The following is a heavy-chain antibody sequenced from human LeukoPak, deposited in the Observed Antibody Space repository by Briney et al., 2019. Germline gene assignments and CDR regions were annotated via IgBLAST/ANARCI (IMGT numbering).Heavy chain of an antibody. V-gene: IGHV3-9*01. J-gene: IGHJ6*02. CDR3: AKDRSPWYYYDSSAVGTGMDV. Sequence: SSGDYYWSWIRQPPGKGLEWVSGISWNSGSIGYADSVKGRFTISRDNAKNSLYLQMNSLRAEDTALYYCAKDRSPWYYYDSSAVGTGMDVWGQGTTVTVSS. CDR2: ISWNSGSI. CDR1: SSGDYY. D-gene: IGHD3-22*01.